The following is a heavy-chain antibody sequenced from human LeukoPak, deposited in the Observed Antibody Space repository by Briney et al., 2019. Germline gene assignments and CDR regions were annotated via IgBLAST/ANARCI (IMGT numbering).Heavy chain of an antibody. CDR3: ARAGKVVVEGQRFDP. CDR1: GDSVSSNSVA. D-gene: IGHD2-2*01. J-gene: IGHJ5*02. V-gene: IGHV6-1*01. CDR2: TYYRSKWYN. Sequence: SQTLSLTCAISGDSVSSNSVAWNWIRQSPSRGLEWLGRTYYRSKWYNDYAVSVKSRITINPDTPKNQFSLQLNSVTPEDTAVYYCARAGKVVVEGQRFDPWGQGTLVTVSS.